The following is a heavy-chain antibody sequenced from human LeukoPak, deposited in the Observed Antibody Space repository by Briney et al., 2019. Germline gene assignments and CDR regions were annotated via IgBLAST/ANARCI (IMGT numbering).Heavy chain of an antibody. Sequence: GGSLRLSCAASGFTFSSYSMNWVRQAPGKGLEWVANIKQDGSEEYYVDSVKGRFTISRDNAKNSLYLQMNSLRAEDTAVYYCARGGGRDGYNYPGFYGYWGQGTLLTVSS. V-gene: IGHV3-7*01. D-gene: IGHD5-24*01. CDR2: IKQDGSEE. J-gene: IGHJ4*02. CDR1: GFTFSSYS. CDR3: ARGGGRDGYNYPGFYGY.